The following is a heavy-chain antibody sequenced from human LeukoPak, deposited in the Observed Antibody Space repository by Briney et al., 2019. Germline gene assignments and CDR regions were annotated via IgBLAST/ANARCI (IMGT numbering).Heavy chain of an antibody. CDR1: GGSISTFY. J-gene: IGHJ3*02. CDR3: ARDASPPMVRATWANDAFDI. V-gene: IGHV4-59*01. CDR2: IYYSGST. D-gene: IGHD3-10*01. Sequence: SETLSLTCTVSGGSISTFYWSWIRQRPGKGLEWIGYIYYSGSTNYNPSLKSRVTISVDTSKNQFSLKLSSATAADTAVYYCARDASPPMVRATWANDAFDIWGQGTMVTVSS.